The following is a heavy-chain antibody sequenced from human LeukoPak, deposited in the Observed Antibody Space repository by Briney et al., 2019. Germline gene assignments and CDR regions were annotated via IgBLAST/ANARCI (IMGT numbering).Heavy chain of an antibody. CDR3: ARGVGYCSGGSCYSGD. CDR2: VNHSGST. CDR1: GGSFSGYY. J-gene: IGHJ4*02. D-gene: IGHD2-15*01. Sequence: SETLSLTCAVYGGSFSGYYWSWIRQPPGKGLEWIGEVNHSGSTNYNPSLKSRVTISVDTSKNQFSLKLSSVTAADTAVYYCARGVGYCSGGSCYSGDWGQGTLVTVSS. V-gene: IGHV4-34*01.